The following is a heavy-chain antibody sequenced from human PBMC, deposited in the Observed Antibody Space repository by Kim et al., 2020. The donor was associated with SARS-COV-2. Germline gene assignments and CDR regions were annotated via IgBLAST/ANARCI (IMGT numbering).Heavy chain of an antibody. CDR1: GPLPDLS. D-gene: IGHD1-1*01. Sequence: ASVKVSCKVSGPLPDLSMHWVRQAPGKGLEWLGSFDPDYGQTLNTEKVQGRVTLTVDASTETAYMELRSLRSEDTAVYYCASPGAGGWLDVWGQGTQVTVSS. CDR2: FDPDYGQT. CDR3: ASPGAGGWLDV. V-gene: IGHV1-24*01. J-gene: IGHJ5*02.